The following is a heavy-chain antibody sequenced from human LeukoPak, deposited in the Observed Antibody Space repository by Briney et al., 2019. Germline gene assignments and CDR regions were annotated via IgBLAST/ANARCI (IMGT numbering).Heavy chain of an antibody. CDR2: IHYSETT. CDR3: AREGRYRYGYNEYHLYMDI. J-gene: IGHJ6*03. Sequence: PSETLSLTCTVAGGSISISNYYWGWIRQPPGKGLEWIASIHYSETTYYNPSLKSRVTISVDTSKNQFSLKLTSVTAAETAVYYCAREGRYRYGYNEYHLYMDIWGKGTTVTVSS. D-gene: IGHD5-18*01. V-gene: IGHV4-39*07. CDR1: GGSISISNYY.